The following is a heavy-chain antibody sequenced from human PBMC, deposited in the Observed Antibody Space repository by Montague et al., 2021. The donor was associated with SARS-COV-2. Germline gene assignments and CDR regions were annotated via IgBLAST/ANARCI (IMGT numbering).Heavy chain of an antibody. Sequence: SLRLSCAASGFTFGDHGMSWVRQAPGKGLEWVSGINWNGGSTGYADSVKGRFTISRDNAKNSLYMQMNSLRAEDTALYYCARGLVGATVPLDYYYGMDVWGQGTTVTVSS. CDR2: INWNGGST. CDR3: ARGLVGATVPLDYYYGMDV. CDR1: GFTFGDHG. D-gene: IGHD1-26*01. V-gene: IGHV3-20*04. J-gene: IGHJ6*02.